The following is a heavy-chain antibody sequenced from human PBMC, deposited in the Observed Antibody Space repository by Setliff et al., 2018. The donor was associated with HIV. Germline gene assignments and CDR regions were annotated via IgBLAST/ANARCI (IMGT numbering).Heavy chain of an antibody. D-gene: IGHD5-18*01. J-gene: IGHJ4*02. CDR3: ARGPGGYSNGLPDY. CDR2: IYTSGST. CDR1: GGSISSYY. V-gene: IGHV4-4*08. Sequence: SETLSLTCTVSGGSISSYYFSWIRQPPGKGLEWIGYIYTSGSTNYNPSLKSRVTISVDTSKNQFSLKLSSVTAADTAVYYCARGPGGYSNGLPDYWGQGTLVTVSS.